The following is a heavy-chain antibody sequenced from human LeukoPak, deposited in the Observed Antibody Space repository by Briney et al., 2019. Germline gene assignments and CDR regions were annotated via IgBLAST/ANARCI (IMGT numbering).Heavy chain of an antibody. CDR1: GFTFSSYG. CDR2: IRYDGSNK. V-gene: IGHV3-30*02. J-gene: IGHJ4*02. CDR3: AKAAHYDYLSPFDY. Sequence: PGGSLRLSCAASGFTFSSYGMHWVRQAPGKGLEWVAFIRYDGSNKYYADSVKGRFTISRDNSKNTLYLQMNSLRAEDTAVYYCAKAAHYDYLSPFDYWGQGTLVTVSS. D-gene: IGHD3-3*01.